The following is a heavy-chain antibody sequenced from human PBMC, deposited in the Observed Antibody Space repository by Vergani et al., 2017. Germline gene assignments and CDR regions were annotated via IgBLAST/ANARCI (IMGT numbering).Heavy chain of an antibody. D-gene: IGHD5-18*01. CDR2: IYYSGTS. CDR1: GDSISRSHCY. CDR3: AGLSDTASNYYYYYMDV. V-gene: IGHV4-39*01. J-gene: IGHJ6*03. Sequence: QLQLQESGPGLVKPSETLSLTCSVSGDSISRSHCYWGWIRQPPEKGLEWIGTIYYSGTSYYGPSLKSRVTMSVDTSKNQFSLKVTSVTAADTAVYYCAGLSDTASNYYYYYMDVWCKGTTVTVSS.